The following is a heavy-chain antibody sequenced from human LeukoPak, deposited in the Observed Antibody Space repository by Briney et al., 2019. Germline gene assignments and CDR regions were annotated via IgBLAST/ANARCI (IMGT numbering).Heavy chain of an antibody. Sequence: GGSLRLSCAASGFTFSSYAMSWVRQAPGKGLEWVSAISGSGGSTYYADSVKGRFTISRDNSKNTLYLQMNSLRAEDTAVYYCAKTRGITMIVVVITFFDYWGQGTLVTVSS. CDR2: ISGSGGST. J-gene: IGHJ4*02. D-gene: IGHD3-22*01. V-gene: IGHV3-23*01. CDR1: GFTFSSYA. CDR3: AKTRGITMIVVVITFFDY.